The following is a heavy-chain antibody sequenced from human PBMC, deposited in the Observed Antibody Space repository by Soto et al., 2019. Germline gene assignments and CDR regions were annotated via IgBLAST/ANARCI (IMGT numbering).Heavy chain of an antibody. Sequence: PGGSLRLSCAASGFTFGSYGMHWVRQAPGKGLEWVAVISYDGSNKYYADSVKGRFTISRDNSKNTLYLQMNSLRAEDTAVYYCAKDQFLEWLLSYWGQGTLVTVSS. CDR3: AKDQFLEWLLSY. J-gene: IGHJ4*02. V-gene: IGHV3-30*18. CDR1: GFTFGSYG. CDR2: ISYDGSNK. D-gene: IGHD3-3*01.